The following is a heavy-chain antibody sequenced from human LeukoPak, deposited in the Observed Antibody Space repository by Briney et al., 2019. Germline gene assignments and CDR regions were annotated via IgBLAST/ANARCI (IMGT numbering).Heavy chain of an antibody. J-gene: IGHJ5*02. CDR2: ISWNSGSI. V-gene: IGHV3-9*01. Sequence: GRSLRLSCAASGFTFDDYAMHWVRQAPGKGLEWVSGISWNSGSIGYADPVKGRFTISRDNAKNSLYLQMNSLRAEDTALYYCAKDGARYNRNYGWFDPWGQGTLVTVSS. CDR3: AKDGARYNRNYGWFDP. D-gene: IGHD1-7*01. CDR1: GFTFDDYA.